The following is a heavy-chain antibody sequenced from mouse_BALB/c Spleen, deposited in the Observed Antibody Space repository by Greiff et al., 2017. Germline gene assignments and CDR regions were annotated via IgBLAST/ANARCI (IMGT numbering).Heavy chain of an antibody. CDR3: TRGDGSSYGYFDV. D-gene: IGHD1-1*01. Sequence: EVKLMESGGGLVKPGGSLKLSCAASGFTFSSYTMSWVRQTPEKRLEWVATISSGGSYTYYPDSVKGRFTISRDNAKNTLYLQMSSLKSEDTAMYYCTRGDGSSYGYFDVWGAGTTVTVSS. CDR1: GFTFSSYT. V-gene: IGHV5-6-4*01. CDR2: ISSGGSYT. J-gene: IGHJ1*01.